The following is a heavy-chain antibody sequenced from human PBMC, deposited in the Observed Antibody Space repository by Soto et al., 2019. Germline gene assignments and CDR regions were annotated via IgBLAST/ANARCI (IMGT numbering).Heavy chain of an antibody. D-gene: IGHD4-17*01. J-gene: IGHJ5*02. CDR1: GGSISSSNW. Sequence: SETLSLTCAVSGGSISSSNWWSWVRQPPGKGLEWIGEIYHSGSTNYNPSLKSRVTISVDKSKNQFSLKLSSVTAADTAVYYCARDWLGDYGDYVRWFDPWGQGTLVTVSS. CDR2: IYHSGST. CDR3: ARDWLGDYGDYVRWFDP. V-gene: IGHV4-4*02.